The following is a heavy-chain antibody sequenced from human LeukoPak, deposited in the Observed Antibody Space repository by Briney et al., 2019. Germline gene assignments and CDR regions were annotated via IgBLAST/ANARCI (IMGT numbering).Heavy chain of an antibody. J-gene: IGHJ4*02. CDR2: IDWDDDK. CDR3: ARNFRGSGSYGFDY. V-gene: IGHV2-70*01. D-gene: IGHD1-26*01. CDR1: GFSLSTSGMC. Sequence: SGPALVKPTQTPTLTCTFSGFSLSTSGMCVSWIRQPPGKALEWLALIDWDDDKYYSTSLKTRLTISKDTSKNQVVLTMTNMDPVDTATYYCARNFRGSGSYGFDYWGQGTLVTVSS.